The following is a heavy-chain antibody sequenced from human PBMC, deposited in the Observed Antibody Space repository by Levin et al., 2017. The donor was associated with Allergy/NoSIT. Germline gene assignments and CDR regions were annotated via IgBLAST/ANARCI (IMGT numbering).Heavy chain of an antibody. D-gene: IGHD2-8*02. Sequence: GESLKISCKTSGYRFRSYGISWVRQAPGQGLEWMGWISAYFGNTHFAQKFQDRVTMTTDTSTSTAYLEVRNLRSDDTAVYYCARGTYDDGSAGECYLLAFWGHGTQVTVSS. CDR2: ISAYFGNT. CDR1: GYRFRSYG. V-gene: IGHV1-18*01. J-gene: IGHJ4*01. CDR3: ARGTYDDGSAGECYLLAF.